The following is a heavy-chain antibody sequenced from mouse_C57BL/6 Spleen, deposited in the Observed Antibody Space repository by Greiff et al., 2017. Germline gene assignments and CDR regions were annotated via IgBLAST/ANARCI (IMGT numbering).Heavy chain of an antibody. V-gene: IGHV1-64*01. CDR2: IHPHSGST. Sequence: VQLQQSGAELVKPGASVKLSCKASGYTFTSYWMHWVKQRPGQGLEWIGMIHPHSGSTNYNEKFKSKATLTVDKSSSTAYMQLSSLTSEDSAVYYCARSILQSDAMDYWGQGTAVTVSS. CDR3: ARSILQSDAMDY. J-gene: IGHJ4*01. CDR1: GYTFTSYW. D-gene: IGHD2-12*01.